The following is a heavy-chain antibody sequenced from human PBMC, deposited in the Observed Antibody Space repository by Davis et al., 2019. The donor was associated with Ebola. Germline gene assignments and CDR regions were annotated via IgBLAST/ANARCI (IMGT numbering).Heavy chain of an antibody. Sequence: MPSETLSLTCAVSGGSISSSNWWSWVRQPPGKGLEWIGEIYRSGSTNYNPSLRSRVTISVDTSRNQFSLKLSSATAADTAVYYCARPWYSGTYYDAYDIWGQGTMVAVSS. CDR3: ARPWYSGTYYDAYDI. J-gene: IGHJ3*02. V-gene: IGHV4-4*02. CDR2: IYRSGST. D-gene: IGHD1-26*01. CDR1: GGSISSSNW.